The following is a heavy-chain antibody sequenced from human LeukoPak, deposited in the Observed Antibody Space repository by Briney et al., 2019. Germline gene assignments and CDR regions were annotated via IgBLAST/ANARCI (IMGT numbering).Heavy chain of an antibody. CDR1: GFTFSSYE. D-gene: IGHD3-10*01. Sequence: GGSLRLSCAASGFTFSSYEMNWVRQAPGKGLEWVSYISSSGSTIYYADSVKGRFTISRDNSKNTLYLQMNSLRAEDTAVYFCAKDMVRGYYFDCWGQGTLITVSS. CDR2: ISSSGSTI. CDR3: AKDMVRGYYFDC. V-gene: IGHV3-48*03. J-gene: IGHJ4*02.